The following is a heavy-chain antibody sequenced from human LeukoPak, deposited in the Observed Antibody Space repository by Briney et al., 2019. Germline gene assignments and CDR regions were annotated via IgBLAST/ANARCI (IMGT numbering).Heavy chain of an antibody. CDR1: GGSISSGSYY. Sequence: PSETLSLTCTVSGGSISSGSYYWSWIRQPPGKGLEWIGYIYYSGSTNYNPSLKSRVTISVDTSKNQFSLKLSSVTAADTAVYYCARASSITIFGVVTCDAFDIWGQGTMVTVSS. D-gene: IGHD3-3*01. CDR2: IYYSGST. J-gene: IGHJ3*02. V-gene: IGHV4-61*01. CDR3: ARASSITIFGVVTCDAFDI.